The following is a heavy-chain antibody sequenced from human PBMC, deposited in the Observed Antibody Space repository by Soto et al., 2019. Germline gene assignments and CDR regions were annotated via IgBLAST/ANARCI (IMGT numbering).Heavy chain of an antibody. CDR2: IYPGDSDT. Sequence: PGESLKISCXGSGYSFTSYWIGRVRQMPGKGLEWMGIIYPGDSDTRYSPSFQGQVTISADKSISTAYLQWSSLKASDTAMYYCARQGGVSYGTRWFDPWGQGTLVTVSS. D-gene: IGHD5-18*01. J-gene: IGHJ5*02. V-gene: IGHV5-51*01. CDR1: GYSFTSYW. CDR3: ARQGGVSYGTRWFDP.